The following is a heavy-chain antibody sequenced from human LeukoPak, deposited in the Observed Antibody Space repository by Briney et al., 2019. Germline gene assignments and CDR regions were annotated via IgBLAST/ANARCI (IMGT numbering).Heavy chain of an antibody. Sequence: GGSLRLSCAASGFTFSSYAMSWVRQAPGKGLEWVSAISGSGGSTYYADSVKGRFTISRDNSKNTLYLQMNSLRAEDTAVYYCAKLNSILLWFGELFFDYWGQGTLVTVSS. CDR1: GFTFSSYA. CDR2: ISGSGGST. D-gene: IGHD3-10*01. CDR3: AKLNSILLWFGELFFDY. V-gene: IGHV3-23*01. J-gene: IGHJ4*02.